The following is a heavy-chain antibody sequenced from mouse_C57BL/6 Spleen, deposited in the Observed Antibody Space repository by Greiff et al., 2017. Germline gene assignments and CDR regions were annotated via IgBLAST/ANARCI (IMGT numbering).Heavy chain of an antibody. J-gene: IGHJ3*01. CDR2: IRNKANGYTT. Sequence: EVQVVESGGGLVQPGGSLSLSCAASGFTFTDYYMSWVRQPPGKALEWLGFIRNKANGYTTEYSASVKGRFTISRDNSQSILYLQMNALRAEDSATYYCARSYYGSSYDWFAYWGQGTLVTVSA. D-gene: IGHD1-1*01. CDR1: GFTFTDYY. CDR3: ARSYYGSSYDWFAY. V-gene: IGHV7-3*01.